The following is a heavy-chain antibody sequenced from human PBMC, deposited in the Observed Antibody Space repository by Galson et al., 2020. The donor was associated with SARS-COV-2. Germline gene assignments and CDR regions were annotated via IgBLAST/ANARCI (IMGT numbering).Heavy chain of an antibody. Sequence: GESLKISCKASGYTFTSYYMHWVRQAPGQGLEWMGIINPSGGSKIYVEKLQGRVTMTRDTSTSTVYMELSSLRSEDTAVYYCARGGSHVMDVWGQGTMVTVSS. D-gene: IGHD6-6*01. J-gene: IGHJ6*02. CDR1: GYTFTSYY. V-gene: IGHV1-46*01. CDR3: ARGGSHVMDV. CDR2: INPSGGSK.